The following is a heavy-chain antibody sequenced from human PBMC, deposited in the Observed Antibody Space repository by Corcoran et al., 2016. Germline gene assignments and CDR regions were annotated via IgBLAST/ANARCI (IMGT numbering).Heavy chain of an antibody. CDR2: IYYSGST. CDR1: GGSISSGGYY. CDR3: AREGGWVRVLEWPNNWFDP. J-gene: IGHJ5*02. Sequence: QVQLQESGPGLVKPSQTLSLTCTVSGGSISSGGYYWSWIRQHPGKGLEWIGYIYYSGSTYYNPSLKSRVTISVDTSKNQFSLKLSSVTAADTAVYYCAREGGWVRVLEWPNNWFDPWGQGTLVTVSS. D-gene: IGHD3-3*01. V-gene: IGHV4-31*03.